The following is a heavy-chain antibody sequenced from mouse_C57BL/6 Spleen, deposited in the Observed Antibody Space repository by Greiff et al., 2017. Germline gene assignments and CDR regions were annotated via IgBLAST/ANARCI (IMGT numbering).Heavy chain of an antibody. D-gene: IGHD2-1*01. CDR1: GYSITSGYY. Sequence: DVKLPESGPGLVKPSQSLSLTCSVPGYSITSGYYWNWLRQFPGNNLEWMVYIRYDGSNNYNPSLNNRISITRDTSKNQFFLKLNSVTTEDTATYYCARSDYGIVADWGQGTLVTVSA. CDR3: ARSDYGIVAD. CDR2: IRYDGSN. J-gene: IGHJ3*01. V-gene: IGHV3-6*01.